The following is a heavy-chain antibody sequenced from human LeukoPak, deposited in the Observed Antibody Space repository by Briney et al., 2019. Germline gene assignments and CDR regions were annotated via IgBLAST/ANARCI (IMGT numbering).Heavy chain of an antibody. J-gene: IGHJ4*02. CDR2: ISAYNGNT. V-gene: IGHV1-18*01. CDR1: GYTFITYG. D-gene: IGHD5-18*01. CDR3: AREFADTAMVSPFDY. Sequence: ASVKVSCKASGYTFITYGINWVRQAPGQGLEWMAWISAYNGNTKYAKKFQGRVTMTTDTYTSTAYMELRSLRSDDTAVYYCAREFADTAMVSPFDYWGQGTLVTVSS.